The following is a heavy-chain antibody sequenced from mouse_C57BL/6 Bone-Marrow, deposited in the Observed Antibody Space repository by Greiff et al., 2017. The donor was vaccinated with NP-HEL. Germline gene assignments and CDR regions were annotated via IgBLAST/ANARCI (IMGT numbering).Heavy chain of an antibody. CDR2: IYPRSGNT. Sequence: VHLQQSGAELARPGASVKLSCKASGYTFTSYGISWVKQRTGQGLEWIGEIYPRSGNTYYNEKFKGKATLTADKSSSTAYMELRSLTSEDSAVYFCARPYYYGSSPYYFDYWGQGTTLTVSS. V-gene: IGHV1-81*01. CDR1: GYTFTSYG. D-gene: IGHD1-1*01. J-gene: IGHJ2*01. CDR3: ARPYYYGSSPYYFDY.